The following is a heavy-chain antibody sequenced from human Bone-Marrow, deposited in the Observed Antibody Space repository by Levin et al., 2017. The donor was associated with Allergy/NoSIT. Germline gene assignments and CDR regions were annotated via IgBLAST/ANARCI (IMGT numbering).Heavy chain of an antibody. CDR2: VDPKNGDT. Sequence: ASVKVSCKTSGYGFSTYEMHWVRQATGQGLEWMGWVDPKNGDTDYALKFQGRVTMTTDTSTRTAYLEMTALTPEDTAVYYCAIGVRDWGRGTAVTVS. CDR3: AIGVRD. J-gene: IGHJ4*02. V-gene: IGHV1-8*01. CDR1: GYGFSTYE.